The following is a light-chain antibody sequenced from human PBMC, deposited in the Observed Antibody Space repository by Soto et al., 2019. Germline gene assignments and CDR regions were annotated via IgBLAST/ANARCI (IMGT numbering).Light chain of an antibody. V-gene: IGKV1-9*01. Sequence: IQLTQSPSSLSASVGDRVTITCRASQGISSHLAWYQQKPGKAPKLLIYAASTLQSGVPSRFSGSGSGTDFTLTISSLQPEDFATYYCQQLRMYPSTFGGGTKVEIK. CDR3: QQLRMYPST. CDR1: QGISSH. J-gene: IGKJ4*01. CDR2: AAS.